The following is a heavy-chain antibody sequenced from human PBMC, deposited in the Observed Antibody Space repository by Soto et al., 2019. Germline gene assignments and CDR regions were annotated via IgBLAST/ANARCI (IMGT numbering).Heavy chain of an antibody. V-gene: IGHV4-61*01. J-gene: IGHJ4*02. CDR1: GDSVSSRSYY. Sequence: SETLSLTCTVSGDSVSSRSYYWTWVRQPPGKGLEWIGYVDYSGDTNYNPSLQSRVTISVDTSKNQFSLKLTSVTAADTAFYYCARDIRGYSRAFDYWGQGALVTAPQ. CDR3: ARDIRGYSRAFDY. D-gene: IGHD5-18*01. CDR2: VDYSGDT.